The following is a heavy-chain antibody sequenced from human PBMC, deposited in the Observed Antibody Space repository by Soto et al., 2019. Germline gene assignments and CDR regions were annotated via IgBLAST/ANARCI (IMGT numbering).Heavy chain of an antibody. V-gene: IGHV3-11*06. CDR1: GFTFSDYY. D-gene: IGHD4-17*01. CDR3: ARDRSYGDYLYPTDY. J-gene: IGHJ4*02. Sequence: QVQLVESGGGLVKPGGSLRLSCAASGFTFSDYYMSWIRQAPGKGLEWVSYISSSSSYTNYADSVKGRFTISRDNSKNTLYLQMNSLRAEDTAVYYCARDRSYGDYLYPTDYWGQGTLVTVSS. CDR2: ISSSSSYT.